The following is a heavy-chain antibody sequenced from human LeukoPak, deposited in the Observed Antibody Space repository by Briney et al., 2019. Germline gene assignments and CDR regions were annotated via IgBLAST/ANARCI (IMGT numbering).Heavy chain of an antibody. J-gene: IGHJ5*02. CDR2: IYYSGST. D-gene: IGHD4-17*01. Sequence: SETLSLTCTVSGGFISSSSYYWGWIRQPPGKGLEWIGSIYYSGSTYYNPSLKSRVTISVDTSKNQFSLKLSSVTAADTAVYYCARLRTTVTTRWFDPWGQGTLVTVSS. CDR1: GGFISSSSYY. V-gene: IGHV4-39*01. CDR3: ARLRTTVTTRWFDP.